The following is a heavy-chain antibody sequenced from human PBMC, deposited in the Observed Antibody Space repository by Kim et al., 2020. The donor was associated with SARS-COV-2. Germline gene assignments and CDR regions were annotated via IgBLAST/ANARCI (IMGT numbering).Heavy chain of an antibody. Sequence: GGSLRLSCAASGFTFSSYGMHWVRQAPGKGLEWVAVIWYDGSNKYYADSVKGRFTISRDNSKNTLYLQMNSLRAEDTAVYYCARSLRYFPYYGMDVWGQGTTVTVSS. J-gene: IGHJ6*02. CDR2: IWYDGSNK. CDR1: GFTFSSYG. CDR3: ARSLRYFPYYGMDV. V-gene: IGHV3-33*01. D-gene: IGHD3-9*01.